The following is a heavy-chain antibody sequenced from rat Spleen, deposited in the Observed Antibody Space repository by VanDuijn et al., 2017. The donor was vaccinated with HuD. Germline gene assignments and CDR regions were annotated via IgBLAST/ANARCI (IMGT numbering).Heavy chain of an antibody. CDR1: GFTLSDHY. J-gene: IGHJ2*01. CDR2: ISYDGSRT. CDR3: ARQATTVPSYFDY. V-gene: IGHV5-29*01. D-gene: IGHD1-1*01. Sequence: EVQLVESDGGLVQPGRSLRLSCAASGFTLSDHYMAWVRQTPTKGLEWVATISYDGSRTYYRDSVKGRFTISRDNAKNTLYLQVDSLRSEDTTTYYCARQATTVPSYFDYWGQGVMVTVSS.